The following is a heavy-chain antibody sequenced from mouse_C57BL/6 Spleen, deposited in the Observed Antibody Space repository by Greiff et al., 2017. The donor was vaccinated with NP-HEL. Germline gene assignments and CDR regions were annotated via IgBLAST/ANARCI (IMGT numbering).Heavy chain of an antibody. J-gene: IGHJ4*01. Sequence: DVKLVESGGGLVKPGGSLKLSCAASGFTFSSYTMSWVRQTPEKRLEWVATISGGGGNTYYPDSVKGRFTISRDNAKNTLYLQMSSLRSEDTALYYCARQTYYGNYDYYAMDYWGQGTSVTVSS. CDR3: ARQTYYGNYDYYAMDY. D-gene: IGHD2-1*01. V-gene: IGHV5-9*01. CDR1: GFTFSSYT. CDR2: ISGGGGNT.